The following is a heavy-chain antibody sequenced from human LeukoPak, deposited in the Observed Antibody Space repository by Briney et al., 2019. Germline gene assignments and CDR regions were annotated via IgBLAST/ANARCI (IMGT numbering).Heavy chain of an antibody. CDR1: GASISSGSYY. V-gene: IGHV4-61*02. Sequence: PSQTLSLTCTVSGASISSGSYYWSWIRQPPGKGLEWIGRIYTSGSTNYNPSLKSRVTISVDTSKNQFSLKLSSVTAADTAVYYCARTLPTGTAAGTFDYWGQGTLVTVSS. CDR2: IYTSGST. CDR3: ARTLPTGTAAGTFDY. D-gene: IGHD6-13*01. J-gene: IGHJ4*02.